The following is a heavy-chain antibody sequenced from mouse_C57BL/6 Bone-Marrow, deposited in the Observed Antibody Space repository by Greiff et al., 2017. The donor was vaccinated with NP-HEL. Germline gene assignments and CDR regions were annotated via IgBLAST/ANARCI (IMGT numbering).Heavy chain of an antibody. Sequence: QVQLQQSGTELVKPGASVKLSCKASGYTFTSYWMHWVKQRPGQGLEWIGNINPSNGGTNYNEKFKSKATLTVDKSSSTAYMLLSSLTSEDSAVYYRARKGAFYWYFDVWGTGTTVTVSS. V-gene: IGHV1-53*01. CDR2: INPSNGGT. J-gene: IGHJ1*03. CDR1: GYTFTSYW. CDR3: ARKGAFYWYFDV.